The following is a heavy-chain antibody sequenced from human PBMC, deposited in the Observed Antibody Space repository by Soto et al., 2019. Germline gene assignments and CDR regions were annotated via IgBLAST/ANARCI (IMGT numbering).Heavy chain of an antibody. CDR1: GGPFSSYA. Sequence: QVQLVQSGAEVKKPGSSVKVSCKASGGPFSSYAISWVRQAPGQGLEWMGGIIPIFGTANYAQKFQGRVTITADKSTSTAYMELSSLRSEDTAVYYCARRNSGWSTNYYYYGMDVWGQGTTVTVS. V-gene: IGHV1-69*06. CDR2: IIPIFGTA. D-gene: IGHD6-19*01. CDR3: ARRNSGWSTNYYYYGMDV. J-gene: IGHJ6*02.